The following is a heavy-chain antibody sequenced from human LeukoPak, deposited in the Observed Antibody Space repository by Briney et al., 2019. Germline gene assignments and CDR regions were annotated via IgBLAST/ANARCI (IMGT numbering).Heavy chain of an antibody. Sequence: PSQTLSLTCTVSGGSISSGEYYWSWIRQPPGKGLEWSGYIYYSGSTYYNPSLKSRVTISVDTSKNQFSLKLSSVTAADTAVYYRARGGYSYGYDWFDPWGQGTLVTVSS. CDR3: ARGGYSYGYDWFDP. D-gene: IGHD5-18*01. V-gene: IGHV4-30-4*01. CDR1: GGSISSGEYY. CDR2: IYYSGST. J-gene: IGHJ5*02.